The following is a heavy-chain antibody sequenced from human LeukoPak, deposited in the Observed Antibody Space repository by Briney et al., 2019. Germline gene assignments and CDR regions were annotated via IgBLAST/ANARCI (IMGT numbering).Heavy chain of an antibody. CDR1: GFTFSSYA. CDR3: AKGIVVVVAATPEYFQH. J-gene: IGHJ1*01. CDR2: ISGSGGST. Sequence: GGSLRLSCAASGFTFSSYAMSWVRQAPGKGLEWVSAISGSGGSTYYADSVKGRSTISRDNSKNTLYLQMNSLRAEDTAVYYCAKGIVVVVAATPEYFQHWGQGTLVTVSS. V-gene: IGHV3-23*01. D-gene: IGHD2-15*01.